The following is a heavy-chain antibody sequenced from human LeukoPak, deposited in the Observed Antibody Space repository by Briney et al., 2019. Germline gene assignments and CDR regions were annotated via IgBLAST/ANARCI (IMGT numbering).Heavy chain of an antibody. CDR3: ARRYCSSTTCTLDY. CDR2: ISSSGSTI. V-gene: IGHV3-48*03. D-gene: IGHD2-2*01. CDR1: GFTFSSYE. J-gene: IGHJ4*02. Sequence: GGSLRLSCAASGFTFSSYEMNWVRQAPGKGLEWVSYISSSGSTIYYADSVKGRLTISRDNAKKSLYLQMNSLRAEDTAIYYCARRYCSSTTCTLDYWGQGTLVTVSS.